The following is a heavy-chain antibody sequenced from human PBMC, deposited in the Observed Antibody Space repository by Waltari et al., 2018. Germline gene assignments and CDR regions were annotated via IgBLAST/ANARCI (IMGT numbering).Heavy chain of an antibody. CDR1: GESISGNYW. Sequence: QLQLQESGQGLVKPSGTLSLTCAVSGESISGNYWWSWVRQSPEKGLEWIGQVHHSGKTHYNPSLQSRVAISVDKPKNQFSLNLNSVTAADTAIYYCAGDRAIGLFFDYWGRGTLVTVSS. D-gene: IGHD2-2*01. J-gene: IGHJ4*02. V-gene: IGHV4-4*02. CDR3: AGDRAIGLFFDY. CDR2: VHHSGKT.